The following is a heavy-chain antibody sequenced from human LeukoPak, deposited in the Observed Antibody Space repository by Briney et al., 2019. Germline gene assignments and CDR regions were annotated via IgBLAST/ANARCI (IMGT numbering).Heavy chain of an antibody. CDR1: GFTFSNAW. Sequence: GSLRLPCAASGFTFSNAWMSWVRQAPGKGLEWIGEINHSGSTNYNPSLKSRVTISVDTSKNQFSLKLSSVTAADTAVYCCAPHPASGYWGQGTLVTVSS. D-gene: IGHD2-2*01. CDR3: APHPASGY. CDR2: INHSGST. J-gene: IGHJ4*02. V-gene: IGHV4-34*08.